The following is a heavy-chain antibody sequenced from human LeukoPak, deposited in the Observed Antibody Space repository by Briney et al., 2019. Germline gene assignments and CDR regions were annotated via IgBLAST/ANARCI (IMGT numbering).Heavy chain of an antibody. CDR2: IYSGGST. Sequence: PGGSLRLSCAASGFTVSSNYMSWVRQAPGKGLEWVSVIYSGGSTYYADSVKGRFTISRDNSKNTLYLQMNSLRAEDTAVYYCARAWYYDSSVLYYFDYWGQGTLVTVSS. V-gene: IGHV3-66*01. J-gene: IGHJ4*02. D-gene: IGHD3-22*01. CDR1: GFTVSSNY. CDR3: ARAWYYDSSVLYYFDY.